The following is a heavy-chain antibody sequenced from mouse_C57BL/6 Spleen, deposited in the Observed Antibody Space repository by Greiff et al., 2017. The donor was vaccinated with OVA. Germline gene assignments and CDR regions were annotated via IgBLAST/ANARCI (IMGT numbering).Heavy chain of an antibody. CDR3: ARDRDYYGSNYIDY. CDR1: GFTFSDYY. D-gene: IGHD1-1*01. Sequence: EVMLVESEGGLVQPGSSMKLSCTASGFTFSDYYMAWVRQVPEKGLEWVANINYDGSSTYYLDSLKSRFIISRDNAKNILYLQMSSLKSEDTATYYCARDRDYYGSNYIDYWGQGTTLTVSS. V-gene: IGHV5-16*01. J-gene: IGHJ2*01. CDR2: INYDGSST.